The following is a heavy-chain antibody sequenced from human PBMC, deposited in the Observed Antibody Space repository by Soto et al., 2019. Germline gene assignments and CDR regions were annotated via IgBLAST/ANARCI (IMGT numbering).Heavy chain of an antibody. CDR2: ISYDGSHK. J-gene: IGHJ6*02. Sequence: QVQLVESGGGVVQPGRSLRLSCADSGFTFSNFAMYWGRQAPGKGLEWVTVISYDGSHKYYADSVKGRFTISRDNSKNTLYLQMNNLRAEDSAVYFCARDYSYQRAMDVWGQGTTVTGSS. D-gene: IGHD2-15*01. CDR3: ARDYSYQRAMDV. V-gene: IGHV3-30-3*01. CDR1: GFTFSNFA.